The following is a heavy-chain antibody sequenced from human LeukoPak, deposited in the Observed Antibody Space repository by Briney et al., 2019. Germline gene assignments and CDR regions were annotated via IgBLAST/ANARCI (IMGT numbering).Heavy chain of an antibody. D-gene: IGHD2-2*01. CDR2: IIPIFGTA. CDR3: ARVAEVVPAAIPSQRRVNWFDP. J-gene: IGHJ5*02. Sequence: SVKVSCKASGGTFSSYAISWVRQAPGQGLEWMGGIIPIFGTANYAQKFQGRVTITADESTSTAYMELSSLRSEDTAVYYCARVAEVVPAAIPSQRRVNWFDPWGQGTLVTVSS. CDR1: GGTFSSYA. V-gene: IGHV1-69*01.